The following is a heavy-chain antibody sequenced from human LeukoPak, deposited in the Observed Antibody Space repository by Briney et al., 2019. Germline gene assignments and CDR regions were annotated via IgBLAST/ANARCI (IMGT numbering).Heavy chain of an antibody. Sequence: GGSLRLSCAASGFTFSSYALSWVRQAPGKGLEWLSAISGSGGSTYYVDSVKGRFTISRDNFKNTFDLQMNILGAEDTAVYYCAKATGYDSSGYYYFFDSWGLGTLVTVSS. J-gene: IGHJ4*02. CDR2: ISGSGGST. CDR1: GFTFSSYA. V-gene: IGHV3-23*01. D-gene: IGHD3-22*01. CDR3: AKATGYDSSGYYYFFDS.